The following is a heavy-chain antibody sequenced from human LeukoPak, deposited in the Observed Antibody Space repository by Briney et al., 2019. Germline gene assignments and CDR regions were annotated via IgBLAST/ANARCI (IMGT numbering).Heavy chain of an antibody. D-gene: IGHD4-17*01. Sequence: SETLSLTCAVYGGSFSGYYWSWIRQPPGKGLEWIGEINRSGSTNYNPSLKSRVTISVDTSKNQFSLKLSSVTAADTAVYYCARTRRTTVTFYYYYGMDVWGQGTTVTVSS. CDR3: ARTRRTTVTFYYYYGMDV. CDR1: GGSFSGYY. CDR2: INRSGST. V-gene: IGHV4-34*01. J-gene: IGHJ6*02.